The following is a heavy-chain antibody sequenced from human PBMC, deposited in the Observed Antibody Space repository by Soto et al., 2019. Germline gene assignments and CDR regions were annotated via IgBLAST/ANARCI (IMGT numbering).Heavy chain of an antibody. CDR2: ISSTTNYI. Sequence: GGSLRLSCAASGFTFTRYSMNWVRQSPGKGLEWVASISSTTNYIYYGESLKGRLTISRDNAKNSMYLQMNPLRAEDTAVYYCARESEDLSSNLDYWGQGTLVTVSS. CDR1: GFTFTRYS. J-gene: IGHJ4*02. CDR3: ARESEDLSSNLDY. V-gene: IGHV3-21*06.